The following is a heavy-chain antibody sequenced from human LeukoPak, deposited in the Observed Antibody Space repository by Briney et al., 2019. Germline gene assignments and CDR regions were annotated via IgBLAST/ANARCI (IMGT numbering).Heavy chain of an antibody. CDR3: AKDRGVAARPSYGFYYYYYMDV. J-gene: IGHJ6*03. D-gene: IGHD6-6*01. V-gene: IGHV3-23*01. CDR2: ISGSGGST. Sequence: GGSLRLSCAASGFTFSSYAMSWVRQAPGKGLEWVSAISGSGGSTYYADSVKGRFTISRDNSKNTLYLQMNSLRAEDTAVYYCAKDRGVAARPSYGFYYYYYMDVWGKGTTVTVSS. CDR1: GFTFSSYA.